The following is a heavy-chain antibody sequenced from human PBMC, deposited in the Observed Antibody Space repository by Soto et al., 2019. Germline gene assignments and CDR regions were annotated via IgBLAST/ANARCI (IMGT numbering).Heavy chain of an antibody. Sequence: GGSRRLSGAASGFTFSGYSMNWVRQAPGKGREWVAYISISSSTKYYAGPVKGRFTQPRDNAKNSLYLQMNSLSDEDKDVYYCASRGRAGIDAAGTRDEPRNFDHWGQGTLVTVSS. D-gene: IGHD6-13*01. CDR2: ISISSSTK. V-gene: IGHV3-48*02. J-gene: IGHJ4*02. CDR3: ASRGRAGIDAAGTRDEPRNFDH. CDR1: GFTFSGYS.